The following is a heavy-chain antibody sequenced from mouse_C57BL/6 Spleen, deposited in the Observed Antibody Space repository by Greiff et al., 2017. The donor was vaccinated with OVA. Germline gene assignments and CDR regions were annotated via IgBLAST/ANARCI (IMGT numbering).Heavy chain of an antibody. CDR1: GYTFTSYW. J-gene: IGHJ4*01. CDR3: ARYGLRGYDYDDYAMDY. Sequence: VQLQQPGTELVKPGASVKLSCKASGYTFTSYWMHWVKQRPGQGLEWIGNINPSNGGTNYNEKFKSKATLTVDKSSSTAYMQLSSLTSEDSAVYYCARYGLRGYDYDDYAMDYWGQGTSVTVSS. CDR2: INPSNGGT. D-gene: IGHD2-4*01. V-gene: IGHV1-53*01.